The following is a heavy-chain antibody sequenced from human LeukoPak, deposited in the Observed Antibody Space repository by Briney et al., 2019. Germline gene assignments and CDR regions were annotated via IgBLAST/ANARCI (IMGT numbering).Heavy chain of an antibody. CDR2: ISWNSGRR. Sequence: SLRLSRVGSGFTFDDYAMHWVRQAPGKGLEWVSGISWNSGRRGYADSVKGRFTISRDNAKTSLCLQMNSLRAEDMALYFCKQKTDYDILTPIDYWGQGTLVTVSS. CDR1: GFTFDDYA. CDR3: KQKTDYDILTPIDY. D-gene: IGHD3-9*01. J-gene: IGHJ4*02. V-gene: IGHV3-9*03.